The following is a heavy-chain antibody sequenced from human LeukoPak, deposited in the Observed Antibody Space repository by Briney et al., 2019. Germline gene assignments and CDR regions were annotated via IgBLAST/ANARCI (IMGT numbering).Heavy chain of an antibody. D-gene: IGHD3-22*01. CDR1: GYTFTGYY. CDR3: ARRYYDSSGYAN. CDR2: INPNSGGT. J-gene: IGHJ4*02. V-gene: IGHV1-2*02. Sequence: ASVKVSCKASGYTFTGYYMNWVRQAPGQGLEWMGWINPNSGGTNYAQKFQGRVTMTRDTSISTAYMELSRLRSDDTAVYYCARRYYDSSGYANWGQGTLVTVSS.